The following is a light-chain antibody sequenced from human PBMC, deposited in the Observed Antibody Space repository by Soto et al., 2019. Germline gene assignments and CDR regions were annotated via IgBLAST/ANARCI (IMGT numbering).Light chain of an antibody. CDR1: QSVSSSY. J-gene: IGKJ1*01. CDR3: QQYGSSRWT. Sequence: EIVLTQSPGTLSLSPGEGATLSCRASQSVSSSYLAWYQQKPGQAPRLLIYGASSRATGIPDRFSGSGSGTDFTLTISRLEPEDFAVYYCQQYGSSRWTFGRGTKLDIK. CDR2: GAS. V-gene: IGKV3-20*01.